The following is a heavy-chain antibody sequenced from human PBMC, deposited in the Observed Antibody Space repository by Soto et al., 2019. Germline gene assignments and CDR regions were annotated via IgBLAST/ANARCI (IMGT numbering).Heavy chain of an antibody. V-gene: IGHV5-51*01. J-gene: IGHJ6*02. D-gene: IGHD4-17*01. CDR2: IYPGDSDT. CDR3: ARYPTLTDYFFHGMDV. Sequence: GESLKISCKGSGYTFTNYWIVWVRQIPGKGLEWMGIIYPGDSDTRYSPSFQGQVTISADRSISTAYLQWSSLKASDTGMYYCARYPTLTDYFFHGMDVWGQGATVTVSS. CDR1: GYTFTNYW.